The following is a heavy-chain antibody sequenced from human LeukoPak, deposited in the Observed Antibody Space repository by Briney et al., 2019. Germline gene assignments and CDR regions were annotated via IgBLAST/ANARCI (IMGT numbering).Heavy chain of an antibody. J-gene: IGHJ4*02. Sequence: SETLSLTCTVSGGSISSGSYYWSWIRQPAGKGLEWIGRIYTSGSTYYNPSLKSRVTISVDTSKNQFSLKLSSVTAADTAVYYCASRPLYYYDSSGYSDWGQGTLVTVSS. CDR3: ASRPLYYYDSSGYSD. D-gene: IGHD3-22*01. V-gene: IGHV4-61*02. CDR1: GGSISSGSYY. CDR2: IYTSGST.